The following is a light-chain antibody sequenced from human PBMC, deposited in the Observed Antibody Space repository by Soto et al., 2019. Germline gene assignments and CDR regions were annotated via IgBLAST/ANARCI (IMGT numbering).Light chain of an antibody. CDR3: PQYLHRPIST. CDR1: QAISNY. V-gene: IGKV1-33*01. CDR2: DAS. J-gene: IGKJ3*01. Sequence: DIQMTQSPSSLSASVGDRVTSTCQASQAISNYLNWYQQKPGKAPRLLIYDASNLETGVTSKFSGSGSGTDFTFTISSLQPEDIATYYCPQYLHRPISTFGPGTKVDIK.